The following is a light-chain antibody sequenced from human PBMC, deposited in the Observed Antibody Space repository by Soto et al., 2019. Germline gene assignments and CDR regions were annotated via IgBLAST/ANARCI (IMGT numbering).Light chain of an antibody. J-gene: IGKJ1*01. CDR2: GAT. CDR3: QQYGSAPWT. V-gene: IGKV3-20*01. CDR1: QSVNNKY. Sequence: EIVLTQSPGTLSLSPGERATISCRASQSVNNKYLAWYQQKVGQPPRLLIYGATNRARGIPDRCGGSGSGTDFTLAVSRLEPEDFAVYHCQQYGSAPWTFGQGPKVE.